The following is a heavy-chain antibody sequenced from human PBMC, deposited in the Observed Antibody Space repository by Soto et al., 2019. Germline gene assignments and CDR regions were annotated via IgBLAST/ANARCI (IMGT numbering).Heavy chain of an antibody. CDR2: ISAYNGNT. CDR3: ARDSGYDFWSGPGYFDL. Sequence: ASVKVSCKASGYTFTSYGISWVRQAPGQGLEWMGWISAYNGNTNYAQKLQGRVTMTTDTSTSTAYMKLRSLRSDDTAVYYRARDSGYDFWSGPGYFDLWGRGTLVTVSS. D-gene: IGHD3-3*01. V-gene: IGHV1-18*01. J-gene: IGHJ2*01. CDR1: GYTFTSYG.